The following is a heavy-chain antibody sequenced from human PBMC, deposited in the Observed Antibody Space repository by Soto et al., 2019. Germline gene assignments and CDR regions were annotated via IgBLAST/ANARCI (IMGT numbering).Heavy chain of an antibody. CDR3: ARTSQMYYDFWSGYWDCDY. V-gene: IGHV1-46*01. Sequence: ASVKVSCKASGYTFTSYYMHWVRQAPGQGLEWMGIINPSGGSTSYAQKFQGRVTMTRDTSTSTVYMELSSLRSEDTAVYYCARTSQMYYDFWSGYWDCDYWGQGTLVTAPQ. J-gene: IGHJ4*02. D-gene: IGHD3-3*01. CDR1: GYTFTSYY. CDR2: INPSGGST.